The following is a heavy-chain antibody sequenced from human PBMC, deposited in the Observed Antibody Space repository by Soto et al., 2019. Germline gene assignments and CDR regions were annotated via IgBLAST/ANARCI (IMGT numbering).Heavy chain of an antibody. D-gene: IGHD4-17*01. V-gene: IGHV1-69*12. Sequence: QVQLVQSGAEVKKPGSSVKVSCKASGCTFSSYAISWVRQAPGQGLEWMGGIIPIFGTAKYAQKFQGRVTITADESTSTAYMELSSLRSEDTAVYYCARDAVPGYGDYHLDYWGQGTLVTVSS. CDR3: ARDAVPGYGDYHLDY. J-gene: IGHJ4*02. CDR1: GCTFSSYA. CDR2: IIPIFGTA.